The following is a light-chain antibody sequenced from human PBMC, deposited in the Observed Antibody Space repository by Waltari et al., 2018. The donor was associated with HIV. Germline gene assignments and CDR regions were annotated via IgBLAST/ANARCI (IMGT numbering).Light chain of an antibody. V-gene: IGLV1-44*01. CDR3: AAWDDSLNGPWV. CDR2: SNN. J-gene: IGLJ3*02. Sequence: QSVLTQPPSASGTPGPRVTISCSGSSSNIGSNTVNWYQQLPGTAPKLLNYSNNQRPSGVPDRFSGSKSGTSASLAISGLQSEDEADYYCAAWDDSLNGPWVFGGGTKLTVL. CDR1: SSNIGSNT.